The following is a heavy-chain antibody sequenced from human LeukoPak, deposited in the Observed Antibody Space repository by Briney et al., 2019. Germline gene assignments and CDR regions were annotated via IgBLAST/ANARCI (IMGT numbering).Heavy chain of an antibody. Sequence: SEILSLTCTVSGGSISSSYWGWIRQPPGKGLEWIGSIYYSGSTYYNPSLKSRVTISVDTSKNQFSVKLNSVTAADTAVYYCARAQYSSSWYGNWFDPWGQGTLVTVSS. CDR1: GGSISSSY. D-gene: IGHD6-13*01. J-gene: IGHJ5*02. CDR3: ARAQYSSSWYGNWFDP. V-gene: IGHV4-39*07. CDR2: IYYSGST.